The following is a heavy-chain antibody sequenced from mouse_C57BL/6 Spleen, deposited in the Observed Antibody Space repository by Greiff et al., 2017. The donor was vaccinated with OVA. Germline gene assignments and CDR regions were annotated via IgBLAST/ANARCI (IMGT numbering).Heavy chain of an antibody. CDR1: GYTFTSYG. D-gene: IGHD1-1*01. V-gene: IGHV1-81*01. CDR2: IYPRSGNT. CDR3: ANIYYYGGDFDY. J-gene: IGHJ2*01. Sequence: QVQLQQSGAELARPGASVKLSCKASGYTFTSYGISWVKQRTGQGLEWIGEIYPRSGNTYYNEKFKGKATLTADKSSSTAYMQLSSLTSEDSAVYFCANIYYYGGDFDYWGQGTTLTVSS.